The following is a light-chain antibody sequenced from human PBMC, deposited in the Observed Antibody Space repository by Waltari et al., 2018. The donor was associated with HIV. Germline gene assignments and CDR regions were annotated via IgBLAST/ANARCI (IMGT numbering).Light chain of an antibody. Sequence: DIQMTQSPSSLSASVGDRVTITCRTSLSISSYLTWYQQKPGKAPKLLIYAASALQSGVPSRFSGSGSGTDFTLTISNLQPEDSATHFCQQSYNIPRTFGQGTQL. V-gene: IGKV1-39*01. CDR3: QQSYNIPRT. CDR2: AAS. J-gene: IGKJ2*01. CDR1: LSISSY.